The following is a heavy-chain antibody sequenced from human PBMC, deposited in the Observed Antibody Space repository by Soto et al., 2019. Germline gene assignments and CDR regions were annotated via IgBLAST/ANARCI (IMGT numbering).Heavy chain of an antibody. CDR3: ARSYDSSGYYEGYWYFDL. Sequence: QVQLVQSGAEVKKPGSSVKVSCKASGGTFSSYAISWVRQAPGQGLEWMGGIIPIFGTANYAQKFQGRVTITEDESTRTAYMELSSLRSEDTAVYYCARSYDSSGYYEGYWYFDLWGRGTLVTVSS. CDR2: IIPIFGTA. CDR1: GGTFSSYA. V-gene: IGHV1-69*12. J-gene: IGHJ2*01. D-gene: IGHD3-22*01.